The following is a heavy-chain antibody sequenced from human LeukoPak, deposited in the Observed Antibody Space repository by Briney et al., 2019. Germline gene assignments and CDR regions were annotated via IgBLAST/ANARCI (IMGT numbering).Heavy chain of an antibody. J-gene: IGHJ6*03. Sequence: GASVKVSCKASGYTFTGYYMHWVRQAPGQGLEWMGWINPNSGGTNYAQKFQGRVTMTRDTSISTAYMELSRLRSDDTAVYYCARDSIHHYDILTGPQIGPYYYYMDVWGKGTTVTVSS. CDR1: GYTFTGYY. V-gene: IGHV1-2*02. CDR2: INPNSGGT. CDR3: ARDSIHHYDILTGPQIGPYYYYMDV. D-gene: IGHD3-9*01.